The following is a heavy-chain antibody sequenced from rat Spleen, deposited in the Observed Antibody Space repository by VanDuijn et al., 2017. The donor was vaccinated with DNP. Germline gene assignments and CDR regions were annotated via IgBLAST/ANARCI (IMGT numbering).Heavy chain of an antibody. CDR1: GFTLSDYY. Sequence: GGLVQPGGSLKLSCAASGFTLSDYYMAWVRQAPTKGLEWVAYSNYAGGSTYHGDSVKGRFTISRDNAKNTLYLQMNSLRSEDMATYYCATENWVFAYWGQGTLVTVSS. D-gene: IGHD5-1*01. CDR3: ATENWVFAY. J-gene: IGHJ3*01. V-gene: IGHV5-20*01. CDR2: SNYAGGST.